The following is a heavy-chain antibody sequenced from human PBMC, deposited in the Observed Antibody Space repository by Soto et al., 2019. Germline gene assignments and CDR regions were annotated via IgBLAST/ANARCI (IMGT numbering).Heavy chain of an antibody. Sequence: PSETLSLTCTVSSGSITTSSYYWGWIRQPPGKGLEWIGSVFFSGTTYYNPSLKSRVTMSVDTSKNHFSLRLTSVSAADTAVYYCVLQGPTYCSSTTCRDSWGQGTPVTVSS. D-gene: IGHD2-2*01. CDR3: VLQGPTYCSSTTCRDS. J-gene: IGHJ4*02. CDR1: SGSITTSSYY. V-gene: IGHV4-39*02. CDR2: VFFSGTT.